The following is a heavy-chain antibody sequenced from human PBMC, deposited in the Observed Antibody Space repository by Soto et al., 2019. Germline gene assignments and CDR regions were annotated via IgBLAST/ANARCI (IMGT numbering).Heavy chain of an antibody. Sequence: QVQLQESGPGLVKPSGTLSLTCAVSGDSVSSPYYWCWVRQPPGKGLEWIGEVFHTGTTSYNPSLRRRVTISMDTSINQFSLDLSSVTAADTAVYYCARSAGWYAVHSWGPGTLVLVSS. CDR3: ARSAGWYAVHS. J-gene: IGHJ4*02. CDR2: VFHTGTT. V-gene: IGHV4-4*02. CDR1: GDSVSSPYY. D-gene: IGHD6-19*01.